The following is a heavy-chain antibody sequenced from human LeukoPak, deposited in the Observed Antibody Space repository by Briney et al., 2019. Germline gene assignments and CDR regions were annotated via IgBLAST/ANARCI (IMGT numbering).Heavy chain of an antibody. D-gene: IGHD6-6*01. V-gene: IGHV1-2*02. Sequence: ASVKVSCKTSGYTFTGYYIHWVRQAPGQGLEWMGWTNPNSGGTNYAQKFQGRVTMTRDTSIITAYMELSSLRSDDTAMYYCARDVFAEYSTHHKFDPWGQGTLVIVSS. CDR1: GYTFTGYY. CDR2: TNPNSGGT. CDR3: ARDVFAEYSTHHKFDP. J-gene: IGHJ5*02.